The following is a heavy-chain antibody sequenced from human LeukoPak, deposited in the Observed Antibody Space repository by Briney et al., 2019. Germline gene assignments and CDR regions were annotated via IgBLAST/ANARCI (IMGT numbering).Heavy chain of an antibody. CDR2: ISYDGSNK. J-gene: IGHJ5*02. D-gene: IGHD3-22*01. CDR1: VFTFSSYG. V-gene: IGHV3-30*18. Sequence: GGSLRLSCAASVFTFSSYGMHWVRQAPGKGLEWVAVISYDGSNKYYADSVKGRFTISRDNPKNTLYLQMNSLRAEDTAVYYCAKDHGRYYYDSSVWGNWFDPWGQGTLVTVSS. CDR3: AKDHGRYYYDSSVWGNWFDP.